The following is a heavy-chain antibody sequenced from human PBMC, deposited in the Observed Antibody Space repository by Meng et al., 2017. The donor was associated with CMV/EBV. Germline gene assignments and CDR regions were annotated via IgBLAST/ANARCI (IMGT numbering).Heavy chain of an antibody. J-gene: IGHJ6*02. D-gene: IGHD2-2*01. V-gene: IGHV3-7*01. CDR2: IKQDGSEK. Sequence: LRLSCAASGFTFSSYWMSWVRQAPGKGLEWVANIKQDGSEKYYVDSVKGRFTISRDNAKNSLYLQMNSLRAEDTAVYYCARDPINCSSTSCSGGGPIWGQGTTVTVSS. CDR3: ARDPINCSSTSCSGGGPI. CDR1: GFTFSSYW.